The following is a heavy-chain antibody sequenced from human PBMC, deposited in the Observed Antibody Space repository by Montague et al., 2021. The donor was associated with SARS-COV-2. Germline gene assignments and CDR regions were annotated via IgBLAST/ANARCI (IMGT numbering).Heavy chain of an antibody. Sequence: SETLSLTCAVYGESISGNYWSWIRQPPGKGLERIGEIYHTGSTNYNPSLKSQVTISVDTSKNQFSVKLRSVTAADTAVYYCAGGRIKLSMIEVVMTGSSYYMDFWGQGTTVTVSS. D-gene: IGHD3-16*01. CDR2: IYHTGST. V-gene: IGHV4-34*01. CDR1: GESISGNY. CDR3: AGGRIKLSMIEVVMTGSSYYMDF. J-gene: IGHJ6*03.